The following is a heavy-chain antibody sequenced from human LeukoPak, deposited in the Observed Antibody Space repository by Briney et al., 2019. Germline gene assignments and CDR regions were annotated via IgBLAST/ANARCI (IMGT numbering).Heavy chain of an antibody. Sequence: ASVKVSCTASGYTFSDYYMHWVRQAPGQGLEWMGWINPNSGGTDYAQKFQGRLTMTMYTSISTAYMELSRLRSDDTAVYYCARDLYNSGWTGAFDIWGQGTVVTVSS. CDR2: INPNSGGT. J-gene: IGHJ3*02. V-gene: IGHV1-2*02. CDR1: GYTFSDYY. CDR3: ARDLYNSGWTGAFDI. D-gene: IGHD6-19*01.